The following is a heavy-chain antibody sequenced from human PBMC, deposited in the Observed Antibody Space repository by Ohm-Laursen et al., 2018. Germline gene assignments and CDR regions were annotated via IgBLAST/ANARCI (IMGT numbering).Heavy chain of an antibody. J-gene: IGHJ4*02. V-gene: IGHV4-61*08. D-gene: IGHD5-18*01. Sequence: SETLSLTCSVPGGSINSGGYYWSWIRQPPGKGLEWIGYIFYSGRTNYNPSLKSRVTISVDTSKNQFSLRLSSVTAADTAVYYCARGRWIQDGGSTANDYWGQGTLVTVSS. CDR2: IFYSGRT. CDR1: GGSINSGGYY. CDR3: ARGRWIQDGGSTANDY.